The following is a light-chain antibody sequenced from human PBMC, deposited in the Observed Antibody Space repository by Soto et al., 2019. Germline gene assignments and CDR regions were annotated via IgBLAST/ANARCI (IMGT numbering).Light chain of an antibody. J-gene: IGKJ5*01. CDR2: DAS. CDR1: QNINNY. Sequence: IQRPQNPSSLSAYVGDRVTITCQASQNINNYLNWYQQKPGRAPKLLIYDASNLEAGVPSRFRGSGSGTDFTFTISRLQPEDIATYYCQQYENLPTFGQGTRLEIK. CDR3: QQYENLPT. V-gene: IGKV1-33*01.